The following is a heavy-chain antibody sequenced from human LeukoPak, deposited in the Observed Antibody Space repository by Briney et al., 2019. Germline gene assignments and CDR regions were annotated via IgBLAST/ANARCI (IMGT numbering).Heavy chain of an antibody. Sequence: PGGSLTLTCAASGFTFSSYSMNWVRQAPGKGLEWVSSISSSSSYIYYADSVKGRFTISRDNAKNSLYLQMNSLRAEDTAVYYCARGVTAHPRHFDYWGQETLVTVSS. V-gene: IGHV3-21*01. D-gene: IGHD2-21*02. CDR2: ISSSSSYI. J-gene: IGHJ4*02. CDR1: GFTFSSYS. CDR3: ARGVTAHPRHFDY.